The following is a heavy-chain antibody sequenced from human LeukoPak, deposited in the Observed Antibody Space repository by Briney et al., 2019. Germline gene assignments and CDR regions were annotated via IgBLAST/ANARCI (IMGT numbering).Heavy chain of an antibody. D-gene: IGHD2-2*02. CDR2: INTNSGGT. J-gene: IGHJ4*02. CDR3: ARAYCSSTSCYTAGY. CDR1: GYTFTGYY. V-gene: IGHV1-2*02. Sequence: GASVKVSCKASGYTFTGYYMHWVRQAPGQGLEWMGWINTNSGGTNYAQKFQGRVTMTRDTSISTAYMELSRLRSDDTAVYYCARAYCSSTSCYTAGYWGQGTLVTVSS.